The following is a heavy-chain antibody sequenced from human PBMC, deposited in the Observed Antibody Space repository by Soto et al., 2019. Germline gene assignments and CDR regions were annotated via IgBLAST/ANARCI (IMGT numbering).Heavy chain of an antibody. CDR3: ARDLNPIVGVPAAIRPYYYYGMDV. D-gene: IGHD2-2*01. Sequence: GGSLRLSCAASGFTFSSYAMHWVRQAPGKGLEWVAVISYDGSNKYYADSVKGRSTISRDNSKNTLYLQMNSLRAEDTAVYYCARDLNPIVGVPAAIRPYYYYGMDVWGQGTTVTVSS. V-gene: IGHV3-30-3*01. CDR1: GFTFSSYA. CDR2: ISYDGSNK. J-gene: IGHJ6*02.